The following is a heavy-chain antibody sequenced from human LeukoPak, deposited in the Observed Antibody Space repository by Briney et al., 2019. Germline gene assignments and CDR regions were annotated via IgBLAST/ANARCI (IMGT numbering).Heavy chain of an antibody. J-gene: IGHJ6*02. CDR3: ARDPRDVGGYYYYVMDV. Sequence: ASVKVSCKASGYAFNNYAITWVRQAPGQGLEWMGWKSPYNGNTNYAQKFQARVTMTTDTSTSTAYLELRSLRSDDTAVYYCARDPRDVGGYYYYVMDVWGQGTTVTVSS. CDR1: GYAFNNYA. D-gene: IGHD1-26*01. CDR2: KSPYNGNT. V-gene: IGHV1-18*01.